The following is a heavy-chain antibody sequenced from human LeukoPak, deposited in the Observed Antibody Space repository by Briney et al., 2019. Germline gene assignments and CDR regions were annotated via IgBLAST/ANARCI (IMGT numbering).Heavy chain of an antibody. CDR3: ARVHDKAY. CDR2: INHSGST. D-gene: IGHD3-9*01. Sequence: SETLSLTCAVYGGSFSGYYWSWIRQPPGKGLEWIGEINHSGSTNYNPSLKSRVTISVDTSKNQFSLKLSSVTAADAVVYYCARVHDKAYWGQGTLVTVSS. J-gene: IGHJ4*02. V-gene: IGHV4-34*01. CDR1: GGSFSGYY.